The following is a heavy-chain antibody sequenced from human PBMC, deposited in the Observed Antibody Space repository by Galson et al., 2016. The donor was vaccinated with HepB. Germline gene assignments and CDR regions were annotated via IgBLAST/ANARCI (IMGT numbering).Heavy chain of an antibody. Sequence: SVKVSCKASGYTFTSYGFSWVRQAPGQGLEWIGWISAYNGNINYAQKFQGRVTMTTDTSTSTAYMELRSLRSDDTAVYNCARRSGWTNDAFDIWGQGTMVTVSS. J-gene: IGHJ3*02. CDR2: ISAYNGNI. CDR1: GYTFTSYG. CDR3: ARRSGWTNDAFDI. D-gene: IGHD6-19*01. V-gene: IGHV1-18*01.